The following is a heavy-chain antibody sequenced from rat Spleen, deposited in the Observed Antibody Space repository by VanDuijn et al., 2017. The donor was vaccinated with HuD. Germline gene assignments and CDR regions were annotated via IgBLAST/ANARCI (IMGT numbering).Heavy chain of an antibody. CDR1: GFTFSSYG. CDR3: ARGDSSYIGVMDA. V-gene: IGHV5-62*01. J-gene: IGHJ4*01. Sequence: VQLVESGGGLVQPGKSLKLSCSASGFTFSSYGMHWIRHAPGKGLDWVAYISSSSGTVYADAGKGRFTISRYNAKNTLYLQLNSLKSEDTAIYYCARGDSSYIGVMDAWGQGASVTVSS. CDR2: ISSSSGT. D-gene: IGHD1-2*01.